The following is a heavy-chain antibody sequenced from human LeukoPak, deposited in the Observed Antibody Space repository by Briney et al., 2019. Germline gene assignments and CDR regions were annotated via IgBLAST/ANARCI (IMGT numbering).Heavy chain of an antibody. Sequence: SETLSLTCTVSGRSISSSNHYWGWIRQSPGKGLEWIGSMYYSGSTYYNPSLKSRVTISVDTSKNQFSLKLTSVTAADTAVYYGARRESLATAGTYYFDYWGQGTLVTVSS. V-gene: IGHV4-39*01. D-gene: IGHD6-13*01. CDR2: MYYSGST. CDR1: GRSISSSNHY. J-gene: IGHJ4*02. CDR3: ARRESLATAGTYYFDY.